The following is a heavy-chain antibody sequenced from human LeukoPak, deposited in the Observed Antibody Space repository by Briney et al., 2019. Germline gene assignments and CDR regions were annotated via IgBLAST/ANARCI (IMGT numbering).Heavy chain of an antibody. J-gene: IGHJ4*02. CDR1: GDSISSSSYY. D-gene: IGHD2-15*01. Sequence: PSETLSLTCTVSGDSISSSSYYWGWIRQPPGKGLEWIGTIYYTGDTYYNPSLKSRVTISVDTSNDQFSLELTSVTAADTAVYYCARESSVTATYWGQGTLVIVSS. V-gene: IGHV4-39*07. CDR2: IYYTGDT. CDR3: ARESSVTATY.